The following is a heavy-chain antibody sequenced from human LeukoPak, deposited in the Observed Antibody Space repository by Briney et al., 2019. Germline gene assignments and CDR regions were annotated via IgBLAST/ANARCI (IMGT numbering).Heavy chain of an antibody. V-gene: IGHV3-74*01. CDR1: GFTFSSDW. CDR3: VRSQSGRSGLFEH. CDR2: INTDGSTT. D-gene: IGHD6-19*01. Sequence: GGSLRLSCAASGFTFSSDWMHWVRQAPGKGLVWVSRINTDGSTTNYADSVRGRFTISRDNGKNTLYLQVSSLRVEDTAVYYCVRSQSGRSGLFEHWGQGTLVTVSS. J-gene: IGHJ4*01.